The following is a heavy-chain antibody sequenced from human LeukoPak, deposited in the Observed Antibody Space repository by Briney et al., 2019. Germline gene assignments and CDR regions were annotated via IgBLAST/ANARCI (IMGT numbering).Heavy chain of an antibody. V-gene: IGHV3-48*01. J-gene: IGHJ5*02. Sequence: PGGSLRLSCAASGFTFSSYGMNWVRQAPGKGLEWISYISGSSSTINYADIVKGRFTISRDNVKNSLYLQMNSLRVEDTAVYYCAREGRGMWAGTLGSWGQGTLVTVSS. D-gene: IGHD6-19*01. CDR1: GFTFSSYG. CDR2: ISGSSSTI. CDR3: AREGRGMWAGTLGS.